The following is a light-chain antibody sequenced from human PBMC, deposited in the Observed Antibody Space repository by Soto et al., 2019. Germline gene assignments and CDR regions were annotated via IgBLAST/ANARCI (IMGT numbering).Light chain of an antibody. J-gene: IGKJ4*01. CDR2: DAS. CDR3: QHRRNWPLT. Sequence: EIVLTQSPATLSLSPGERVTLSCRASQSVNDYLAWYQQKPGQAPRLLIYDASNRAPGIPARFSGSGSGTDFTLTISRLEPEDFAVYYCQHRRNWPLTFGGGTKLEIK. CDR1: QSVNDY. V-gene: IGKV3-11*01.